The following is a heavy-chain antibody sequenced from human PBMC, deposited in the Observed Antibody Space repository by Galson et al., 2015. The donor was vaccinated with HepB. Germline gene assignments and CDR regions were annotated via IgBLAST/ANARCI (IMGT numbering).Heavy chain of an antibody. CDR3: ASGLWFGEFN. Sequence: QSGAEVKKPGESLKISCKASGYTFSDYYMHWVRQAPGQGLEWMGWINPNGGGTNYAQKFHAWVTMTRDTSISTAYMELTRLTSDDTAVYYCASGLWFGEFNWGQGTLVTVSS. J-gene: IGHJ4*02. V-gene: IGHV1-2*04. CDR1: GYTFSDYY. CDR2: INPNGGGT. D-gene: IGHD3-10*01.